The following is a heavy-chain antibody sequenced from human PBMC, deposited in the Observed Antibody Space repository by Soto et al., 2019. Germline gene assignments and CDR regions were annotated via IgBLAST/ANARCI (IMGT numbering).Heavy chain of an antibody. CDR3: ARPLSATWLDP. CDR2: IYYSGTT. V-gene: IGHV4-59*01. Sequence: SETLSLTCTVSGGSISTYYWSWIRQPPGKGLEWIGYIYYSGTTNYNPSLKSRVTISVDTSKNQFSLKLTSVTAADTAVYYCARPLSATWLDPGGQGTLLPVPA. CDR1: GGSISTYY. J-gene: IGHJ5*02.